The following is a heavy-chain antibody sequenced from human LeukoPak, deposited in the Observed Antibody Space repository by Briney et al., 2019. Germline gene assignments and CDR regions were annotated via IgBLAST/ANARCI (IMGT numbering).Heavy chain of an antibody. V-gene: IGHV3-30-3*01. J-gene: IGHJ6*02. CDR1: GFTFSSYA. CDR3: AKNLYCGGGSCYPSALGMDV. CDR2: ISYDGSNK. Sequence: GGSLRLSCAASGFTFSSYAMHWVRQAPGKGLEWVAVISYDGSNKYYADSVKGRFTISRDNSKNTLFLQMNSLRAEDTAVYYCAKNLYCGGGSCYPSALGMDVWGQGTTVTVSS. D-gene: IGHD2-15*01.